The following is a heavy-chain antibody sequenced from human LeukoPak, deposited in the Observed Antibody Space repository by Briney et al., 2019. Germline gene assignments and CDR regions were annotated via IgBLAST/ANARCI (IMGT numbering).Heavy chain of an antibody. CDR1: GGTFSSYA. V-gene: IGHV1-18*01. CDR3: ARSFKSLPYDFWSGYPRKNWFDP. CDR2: ISAYNGNT. D-gene: IGHD3-3*01. J-gene: IGHJ5*02. Sequence: GASVKVSCKASGGTFSSYAISWVRQAPGQGLEWMGWISAYNGNTNYAQKLQGRVTMTTDTSTSTAYMELRSLRSDDTAVYYCARSFKSLPYDFWSGYPRKNWFDPWGQGTLVTVSS.